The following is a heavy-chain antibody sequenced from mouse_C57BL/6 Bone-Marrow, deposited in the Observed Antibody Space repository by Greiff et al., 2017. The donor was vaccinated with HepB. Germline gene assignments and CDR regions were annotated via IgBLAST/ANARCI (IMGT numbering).Heavy chain of an antibody. CDR2: IDPENGDT. D-gene: IGHD2-1*01. J-gene: IGHJ3*01. V-gene: IGHV14-4*01. CDR1: GFNIKDDY. CDR3: TYGNPWFAY. Sequence: EVQLQQSGAELVRPGASVKLSCTASGFNIKDDYMHWVKQRPEQGLEWIGWIDPENGDTEYASKFQGKATITADTSSNTAYLQLSSLTSEDTAVYYCTYGNPWFAYWGQGTLVNVSA.